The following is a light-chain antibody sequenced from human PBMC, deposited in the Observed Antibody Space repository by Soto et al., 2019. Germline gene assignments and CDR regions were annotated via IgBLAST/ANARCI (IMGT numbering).Light chain of an antibody. CDR2: KAS. J-gene: IGKJ1*01. V-gene: IGKV1-5*03. CDR3: QQYSSYLWT. CDR1: QSISSW. Sequence: DIQMTQSPSTLSAYVGDRVTITCRASQSISSWLAWYQQKPGRAPKLLIYKASTLESGVPSRFSGSGSGAEFTLTISSLQPDDFAVYYCQQYSSYLWTFGQGTKVDIK.